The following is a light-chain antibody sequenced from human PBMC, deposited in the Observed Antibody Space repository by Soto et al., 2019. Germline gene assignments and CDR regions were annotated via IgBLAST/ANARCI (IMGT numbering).Light chain of an antibody. Sequence: QSVLTQPASVSGSPGQSITISCTGTNSDVGSYNLVSLYQQHPGKVPKLVIYKGSERPSGVSNRFSGSKSGNTASLTISGLQAEDEADYYCCSYAGSITFYVFGTGTKVTVL. CDR3: CSYAGSITFYV. CDR2: KGS. CDR1: NSDVGSYNL. J-gene: IGLJ1*01. V-gene: IGLV2-23*01.